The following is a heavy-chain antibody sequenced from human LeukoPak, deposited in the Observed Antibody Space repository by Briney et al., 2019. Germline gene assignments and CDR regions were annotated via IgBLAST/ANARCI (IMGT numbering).Heavy chain of an antibody. V-gene: IGHV3-23*01. CDR1: GFTFSSYD. J-gene: IGHJ6*03. CDR2: ISGSGGST. CDR3: ARSELGYNYYYMDV. D-gene: IGHD3-10*01. Sequence: GGSLRLSCAASGFTFSSYDMSWVRQAPGKGLEWVSAISGSGGSTYYADSVKGRFTTSRDNAKKSLYLQMNSLRVEDTAVYYCARSELGYNYYYMDVWGKGTTVTISS.